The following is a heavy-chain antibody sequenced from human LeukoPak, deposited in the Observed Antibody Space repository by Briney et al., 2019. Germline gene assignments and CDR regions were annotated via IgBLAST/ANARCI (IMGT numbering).Heavy chain of an antibody. CDR2: INHSGST. Sequence: SETLSLTCAVYGGSFSGYYWSWIRQPPGKGLEWIGEINHSGSTNYNPSLKSRVTISVDTSKNQFSLKLSSVTAADTAVYYCARDGTGDVYWGQGTQVTVSS. V-gene: IGHV4-34*01. CDR1: GGSFSGYY. CDR3: ARDGTGDVY. J-gene: IGHJ4*02. D-gene: IGHD7-27*01.